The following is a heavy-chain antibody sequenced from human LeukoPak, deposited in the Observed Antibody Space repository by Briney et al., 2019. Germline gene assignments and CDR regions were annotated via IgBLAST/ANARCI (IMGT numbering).Heavy chain of an antibody. V-gene: IGHV3-48*02. CDR2: ISFTSTTV. CDR3: ARVGDGHSVNYLDL. CDR1: EFTVSSYG. D-gene: IGHD5-24*01. Sequence: QPGGSLRLSCAASEFTVSSYGMTWVRQAPGKGLEWISYISFTSTTVYYADSVKGRFTVSRDDAKNSLYLQMNSLRDEDTAMFYCARVGDGHSVNYLDLWGQGTLVTVSS. J-gene: IGHJ4*02.